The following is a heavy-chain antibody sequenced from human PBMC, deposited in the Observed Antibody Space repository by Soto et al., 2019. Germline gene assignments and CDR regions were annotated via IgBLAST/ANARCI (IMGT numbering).Heavy chain of an antibody. CDR2: ISSSSSFI. Sequence: EVQLVESGGGLVKPGGSLRLSCAASGFSLSDYSMNWIRQAPGKGLEWVASISSSSSFIHYAESMKGRFTISRDNSKNSLDLQMNSLSAEDTAVYYCAGSSDDGRDNWGQGTLVTFSS. CDR3: AGSSDDGRDN. D-gene: IGHD1-26*01. CDR1: GFSLSDYS. J-gene: IGHJ4*02. V-gene: IGHV3-21*01.